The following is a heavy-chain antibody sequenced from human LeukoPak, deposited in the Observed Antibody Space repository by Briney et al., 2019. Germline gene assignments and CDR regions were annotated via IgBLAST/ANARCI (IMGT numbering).Heavy chain of an antibody. CDR2: VSYDGSNK. V-gene: IGHV3-33*08. D-gene: IGHD3-10*01. Sequence: GGSLRLSCAASGFTSSSYWMSWVRQTPGKGLEWVALVSYDGSNKDYTDSVKGRFTISRDNSKNTVYLQINSLRAEDTAVYYCAREMGSIYFDYWGQGTLVTVSS. CDR1: GFTSSSYW. J-gene: IGHJ4*02. CDR3: AREMGSIYFDY.